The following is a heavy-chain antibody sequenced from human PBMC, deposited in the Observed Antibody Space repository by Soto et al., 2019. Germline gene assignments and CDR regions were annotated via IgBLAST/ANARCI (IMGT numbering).Heavy chain of an antibody. CDR1: GFTFSSYA. D-gene: IGHD5-18*01. V-gene: IGHV3-23*01. Sequence: GALRLSCAASGFTFSSYAMSWVRQAPGKGLEWVSVISNNGGSTYYADSVKGRFTISRDNSKNTLYLQMNSLRAEDTAVYYCAKDGGYSYGYSPRYYYGMDVWGQGTTVTVS. CDR3: AKDGGYSYGYSPRYYYGMDV. CDR2: ISNNGGST. J-gene: IGHJ6*02.